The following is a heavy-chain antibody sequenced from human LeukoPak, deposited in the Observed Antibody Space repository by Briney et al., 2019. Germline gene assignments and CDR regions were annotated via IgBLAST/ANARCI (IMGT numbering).Heavy chain of an antibody. CDR1: GGSISSYY. CDR2: IYYSGST. J-gene: IGHJ4*02. V-gene: IGHV4-59*08. D-gene: IGHD3-22*01. CDR3: ARGDSSGGFDY. Sequence: PSETLSLTFTVSGGSISSYYWSWIRQPPGKGLEWIGYIYYSGSTNYNPSLKSRVTISVDTSKNQFSLKLSSVTAADTAVYYCARGDSSGGFDYWGQGTLVTVSS.